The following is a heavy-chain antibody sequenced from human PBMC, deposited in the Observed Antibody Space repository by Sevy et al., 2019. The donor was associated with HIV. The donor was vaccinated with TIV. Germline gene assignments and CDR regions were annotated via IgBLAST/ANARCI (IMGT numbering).Heavy chain of an antibody. CDR3: AKGMGVKSSSWYSKYYYYGMDV. D-gene: IGHD6-13*01. Sequence: GGSLRLSCAASGFTFSTHAMSWVRQAPGKGLEWVSAISGSGGSTSYADSVKGRFTISRDNSKNTLYLQMNSLRAEDTAVYYCAKGMGVKSSSWYSKYYYYGMDVWGQGTTVTVSS. CDR2: ISGSGGST. V-gene: IGHV3-23*01. J-gene: IGHJ6*02. CDR1: GFTFSTHA.